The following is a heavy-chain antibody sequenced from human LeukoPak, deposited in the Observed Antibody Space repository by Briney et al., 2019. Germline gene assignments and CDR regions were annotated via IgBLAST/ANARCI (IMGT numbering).Heavy chain of an antibody. J-gene: IGHJ4*02. Sequence: GGSLRLSCAASGFTFSSYEMNWVRQAPGKGLEWVSYISSSGSTIYYADSVKGRFTISRDNAKNSLYLQMNSLRAEDTAVYYCARGNRPALIDCWGQGTLVTVSS. V-gene: IGHV3-48*03. CDR1: GFTFSSYE. CDR3: ARGNRPALIDC. CDR2: ISSSGSTI.